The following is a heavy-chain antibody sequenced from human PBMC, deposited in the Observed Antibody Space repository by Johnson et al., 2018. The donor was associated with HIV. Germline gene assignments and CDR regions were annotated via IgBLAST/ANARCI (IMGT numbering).Heavy chain of an antibody. CDR3: AKVDCGGDTCAGYDPFDL. D-gene: IGHD2-21*01. Sequence: VQLVESGGGLVQPGGSLRLSCAASGFAFRTYWMVWVRQAPGKRPVWVARIYNDGSRTSYADSVRGRFPISRDNAKYTVDLQMNSLRVEDTAVYYCAKVDCGGDTCAGYDPFDLWGQGTLVTVSS. CDR1: GFAFRTYW. J-gene: IGHJ3*01. CDR2: IYNDGSRT. V-gene: IGHV3-74*03.